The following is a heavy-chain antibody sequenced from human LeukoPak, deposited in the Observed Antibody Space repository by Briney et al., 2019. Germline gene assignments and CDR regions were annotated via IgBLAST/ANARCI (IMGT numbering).Heavy chain of an antibody. J-gene: IGHJ4*02. CDR2: ISWNSGSI. CDR3: AKGGFDDILTGYYNPPDY. D-gene: IGHD3-9*01. CDR1: GFTFGDYA. Sequence: PGGSLRLSCAASGFTFGDYAMHWVRQAPGKGLEWVSGISWNSGSIGYADSVKGRFTISRDNAKNSLYLQMNSLRAEDTALYYCAKGGFDDILTGYYNPPDYWGQGTLVTVSS. V-gene: IGHV3-9*01.